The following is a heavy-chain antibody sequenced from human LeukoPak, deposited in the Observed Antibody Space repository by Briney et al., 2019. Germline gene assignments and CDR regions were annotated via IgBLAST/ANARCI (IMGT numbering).Heavy chain of an antibody. CDR3: ARLKDAAGSFDY. Sequence: GESLKISCKGSGFNFTSYWIGWVRQMPGKGLEWMGIVYPGDSDTRYSPSFQGQVTISADKSISTAYLQWSSLKASDTAMYYCARLKDAAGSFDYWGQGTLVTVSS. J-gene: IGHJ4*02. CDR2: VYPGDSDT. CDR1: GFNFTSYW. V-gene: IGHV5-51*01. D-gene: IGHD6-13*01.